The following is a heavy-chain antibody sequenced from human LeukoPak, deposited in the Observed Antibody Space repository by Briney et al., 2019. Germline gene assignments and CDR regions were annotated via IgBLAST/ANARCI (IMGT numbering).Heavy chain of an antibody. CDR1: GFSFSRYW. V-gene: IGHV3-7*01. CDR2: IKGEGNEK. D-gene: IGHD3-10*01. CDR3: AKEGAYPIITYDS. Sequence: QPGGSLRLSCAASGFSFSRYWMNWVRQAPGKGLEWVANIKGEGNEKNYVDSVKGRFSISRDNARNSLYLQMDSLRAEDTAVYYCAKEGAYPIITYDSWGQGALVSVSS. J-gene: IGHJ5*01.